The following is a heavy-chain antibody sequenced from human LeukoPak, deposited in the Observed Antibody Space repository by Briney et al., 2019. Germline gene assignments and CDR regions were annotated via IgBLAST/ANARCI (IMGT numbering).Heavy chain of an antibody. Sequence: SETLSLTCTVSGGSISSSSYYWGWIRQPPGKGLEWIGSVYYTGASYYNPSLKSRVTISVDTSKNQFSLKLSSVTAADTAVYYCARGDYDILTGYYMELDYWGQGTLVTVSS. D-gene: IGHD3-9*01. CDR3: ARGDYDILTGYYMELDY. J-gene: IGHJ4*02. CDR1: GGSISSSSYY. V-gene: IGHV4-39*07. CDR2: VYYTGAS.